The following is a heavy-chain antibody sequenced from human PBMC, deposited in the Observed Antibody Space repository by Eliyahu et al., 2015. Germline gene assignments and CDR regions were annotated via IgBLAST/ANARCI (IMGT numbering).Heavy chain of an antibody. CDR3: VRDYYDNSAYHYARNDC. CDR1: GYTFSXFG. V-gene: IGHV1-18*01. J-gene: IGHJ4*02. Sequence: QGQLVQSGAEVKKPGASVRVSCKASGYTFSXFGXNWVRQTPGQXLEWMGWVSPNNGFTYYAPRFQGRVTMTTEASTTTAYLILRSLRSDDTAMFYCVRDYYDNSAYHYARNDCWGQGTLVTVSS. CDR2: VSPNNGFT. D-gene: IGHD3-22*01.